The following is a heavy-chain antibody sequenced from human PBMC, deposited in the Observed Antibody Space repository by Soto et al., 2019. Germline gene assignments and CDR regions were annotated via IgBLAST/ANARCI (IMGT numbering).Heavy chain of an antibody. Sequence: QVQLVQSGAEVMKPGASVKVSCKASGYIFTSYNINWVRQAPGHALEWMGWVNPDSGLTVYAQKLRGGSMMTRDTSIAIDQMELCIRTPEATAVYYLAISAAFSATVLEYLYYMDVWGKGTSVTVSS. J-gene: IGHJ6*03. CDR3: AISAAFSATVLEYLYYMDV. CDR2: VNPDSGLT. D-gene: IGHD2-2*01. V-gene: IGHV1-8*02. CDR1: GYIFTSYN.